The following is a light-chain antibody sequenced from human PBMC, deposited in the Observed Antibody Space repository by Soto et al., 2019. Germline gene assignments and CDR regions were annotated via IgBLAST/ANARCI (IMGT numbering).Light chain of an antibody. CDR2: DFT. J-gene: IGLJ2*01. Sequence: QSALTQSRSVSGSPGQSVAISCTGTSSDVGGHSYVSWYQHHPGKAPKLMIYDFTKRPSGVPDRLSGSKSGNTASLTISGLQAEDEGDYYCCSYAGSYVVFGGGTKLTVL. CDR1: SSDVGGHSY. V-gene: IGLV2-11*01. CDR3: CSYAGSYVV.